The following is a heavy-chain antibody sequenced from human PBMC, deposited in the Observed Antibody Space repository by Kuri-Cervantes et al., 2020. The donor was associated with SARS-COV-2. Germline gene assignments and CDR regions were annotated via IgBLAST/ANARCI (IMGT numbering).Heavy chain of an antibody. CDR2: IWYDGSNK. J-gene: IGHJ6*02. Sequence: GGSLRLSCAASGFTFGSYAMHWVRQAPGKGLEWVAVIWYDGSNKYHADSVKGRFTISRDNSKNTLYLQMNSLRAEDTAVYYCARSLYGGTSWYYGMDVWGQGTTVTVSS. V-gene: IGHV3-33*01. CDR3: ARSLYGGTSWYYGMDV. D-gene: IGHD4-23*01. CDR1: GFTFGSYA.